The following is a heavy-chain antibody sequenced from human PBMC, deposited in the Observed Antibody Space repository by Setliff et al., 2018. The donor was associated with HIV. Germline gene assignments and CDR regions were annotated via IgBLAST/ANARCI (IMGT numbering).Heavy chain of an antibody. CDR2: FVPEDGEK. V-gene: IGHV1-24*01. D-gene: IGHD3-10*01. J-gene: IGHJ4*02. Sequence: VASVKVSCKVSGYTLTELSMHWVRQAPGKGLEWMGGFVPEDGEKIYAKNFQGRVTMTEETSTGTAHMELSSLTSDDTAVYYCATFYDSGSFTSFDHWGQGTRGTVS. CDR1: GYTLTELS. CDR3: ATFYDSGSFTSFDH.